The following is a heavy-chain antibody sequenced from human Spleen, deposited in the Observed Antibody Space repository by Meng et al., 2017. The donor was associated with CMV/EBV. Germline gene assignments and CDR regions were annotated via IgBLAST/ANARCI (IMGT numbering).Heavy chain of an antibody. V-gene: IGHV3-13*01. D-gene: IGHD3-10*01. CDR3: ARGGPGGDGLGSYYSWYFDY. CDR1: GFTFSDYD. J-gene: IGHJ4*02. CDR2: IRPGGDS. Sequence: GGSLRLSCAASGFTFSDYDIHWVRQATGRGLEWVSTIRPGGDSYHTVSVRGRFTISRENAKKSFHLQMNSLRAGDTAVYYCARGGPGGDGLGSYYSWYFDYWGQGTLVTVSS.